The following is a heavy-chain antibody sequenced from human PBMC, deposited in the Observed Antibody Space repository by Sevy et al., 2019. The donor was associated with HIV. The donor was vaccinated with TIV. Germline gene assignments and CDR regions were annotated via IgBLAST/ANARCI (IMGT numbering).Heavy chain of an antibody. D-gene: IGHD1-26*01. CDR1: GFSFSYYG. Sequence: GGSLRLSCIGSGFSFSYYGIHWVHQSPGKGLDWVALISHDGINEYYADSVKGRFTISRDNSKKTVYLEMNSLRNEDTAIYFCANAYSGSYSHSYLYALDVWGQGTTVTVSS. CDR3: ANAYSGSYSHSYLYALDV. J-gene: IGHJ6*02. CDR2: ISHDGINE. V-gene: IGHV3-30*18.